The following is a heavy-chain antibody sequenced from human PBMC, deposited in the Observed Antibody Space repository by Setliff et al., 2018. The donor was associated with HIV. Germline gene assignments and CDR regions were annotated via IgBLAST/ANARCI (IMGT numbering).Heavy chain of an antibody. J-gene: IGHJ4*02. D-gene: IGHD3-9*01. CDR2: IKQDGSEK. Sequence: LRLSCAASGFTFSSYWMSWVRQAPGKGLEWVANIKQDGSEKYYVDSVKGRFTISRDNAKNSLYLQMNSLRAEDTAVYYCARDGGYFDWLLFSPYYFDYWGQGTLVTVSS. CDR3: ARDGGYFDWLLFSPYYFDY. V-gene: IGHV3-7*01. CDR1: GFTFSSYW.